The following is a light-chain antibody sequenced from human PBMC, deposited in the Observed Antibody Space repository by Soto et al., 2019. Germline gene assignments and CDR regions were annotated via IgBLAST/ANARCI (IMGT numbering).Light chain of an antibody. Sequence: EIVLTQSPGTLSLSPGERATLSCRASRSLSSSYVVWYQQKPGQAPRLLIYAASRRATGIPDRFSGSVSATEYTLTNSRLEPEDFAVYYCQQQGTFGQGTKLEMK. CDR1: RSLSSSY. CDR2: AAS. J-gene: IGKJ2*01. V-gene: IGKV3-20*01. CDR3: QQQGT.